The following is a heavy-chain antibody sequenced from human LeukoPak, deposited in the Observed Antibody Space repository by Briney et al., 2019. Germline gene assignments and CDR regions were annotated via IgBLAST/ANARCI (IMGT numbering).Heavy chain of an antibody. D-gene: IGHD5-18*01. CDR1: GYTFTSYG. CDR2: ISAYNGNT. CDR3: ARAPFAGSGYSYGYGYWFDP. V-gene: IGHV1-18*01. Sequence: GASVKVSCKASGYTFTSYGISWVRQAPGQGLEWVGWISAYNGNTNYAQKLQGRVTMTTDTSTSTAYMELRSLRSDDTAVYYCARAPFAGSGYSYGYGYWFDPWGQGTLVTVSS. J-gene: IGHJ5*02.